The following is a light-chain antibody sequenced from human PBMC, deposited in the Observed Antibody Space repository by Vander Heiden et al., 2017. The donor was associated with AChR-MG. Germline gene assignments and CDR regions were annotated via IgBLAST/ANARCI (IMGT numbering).Light chain of an antibody. CDR1: SSNIGSNK. V-gene: IGLV1-44*01. Sequence: QSVLTQPTSASGTPGQRVTISCSGSSSNIGSNKVTWYQLVPGTAPKVLIYRNDQRPSGVPDRLSGSKSGNSASLAISGLQPEDEGDYYCAAWDDSLNGFYVFGSGTKLTVL. J-gene: IGLJ1*01. CDR3: AAWDDSLNGFYV. CDR2: RND.